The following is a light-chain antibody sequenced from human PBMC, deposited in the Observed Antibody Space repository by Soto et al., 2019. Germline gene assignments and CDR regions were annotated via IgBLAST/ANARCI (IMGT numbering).Light chain of an antibody. CDR2: KAS. CDR1: HSISSW. J-gene: IGKJ2*02. CDR3: QQYNSWWT. V-gene: IGKV1-5*03. Sequence: DIQMTQSPSTLSASVGDRVTITSRASHSISSWLAWYQQKPGKAPKLLIYKASSLESGVPSRFSGSGSGTEFTLTISSLQPDDFATYYCQQYNSWWTFGQGTKLEIK.